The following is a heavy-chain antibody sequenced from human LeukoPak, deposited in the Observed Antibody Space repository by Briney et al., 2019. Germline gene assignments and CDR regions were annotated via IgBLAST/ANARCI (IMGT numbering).Heavy chain of an antibody. J-gene: IGHJ5*02. CDR3: AKEFYDFWSGYYRGPSWFDP. Sequence: GGSLRLSCAASGFTFSSYGMHWVRQAPGKGLEWVAVISYDGSNKYYADSVKGRFTISRDNSKNTLYLQMNSLRAGDTAVYYCAKEFYDFWSGYYRGPSWFDPWGQGTLVTVSS. D-gene: IGHD3-3*01. CDR2: ISYDGSNK. V-gene: IGHV3-30*18. CDR1: GFTFSSYG.